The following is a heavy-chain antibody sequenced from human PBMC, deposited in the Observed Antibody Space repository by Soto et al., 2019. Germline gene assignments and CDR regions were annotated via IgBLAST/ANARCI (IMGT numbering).Heavy chain of an antibody. V-gene: IGHV3-23*01. CDR1: GFTFSNFA. J-gene: IGHJ4*02. D-gene: IGHD3-10*01. Sequence: GGSLRLSCAASGFTFSNFAMSWVRQAPGKGLEWVSSISGGGGDTYYADSVKGRFTISRDNSKNTLYLQMNSLRAEDTAVYYYAKVPYFYGSGSYYTDYWGQGTLVTVSS. CDR2: ISGGGGDT. CDR3: AKVPYFYGSGSYYTDY.